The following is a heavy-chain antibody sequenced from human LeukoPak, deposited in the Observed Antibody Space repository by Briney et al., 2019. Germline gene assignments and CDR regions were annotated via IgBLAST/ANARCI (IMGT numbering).Heavy chain of an antibody. CDR3: ARFPHSVQQLDPSWYFDY. CDR2: ISAYNGNT. J-gene: IGHJ4*02. V-gene: IGHV1-18*01. Sequence: ASVKVSCKASGYTFTNYDINWVRQATGQGLEWMGWISAYNGNTNYAQKLQGRVTMTTDTSTSTAYMELRSLRSDDTAVYYCARFPHSVQQLDPSWYFDYWGQGTLVTVSS. D-gene: IGHD6-13*01. CDR1: GYTFTNYD.